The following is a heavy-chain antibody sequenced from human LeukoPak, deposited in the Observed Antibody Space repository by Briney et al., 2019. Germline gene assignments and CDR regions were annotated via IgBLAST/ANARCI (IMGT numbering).Heavy chain of an antibody. CDR2: TYYRSKWYN. J-gene: IGHJ6*02. D-gene: IGHD3-3*01. CDR3: ARAQITIFGVVTKGYYGMDV. V-gene: IGHV6-1*01. Sequence: SQTLPLTCAISGDSVSSNSAAWNWIRQSPSRGLEWLGRTYYRSKWYNDYAVSVKSRITINPDTSKNQFSLQLNSVTPEDTAVYYCARAQITIFGVVTKGYYGMDVWGQGTTVTVSS. CDR1: GDSVSSNSAA.